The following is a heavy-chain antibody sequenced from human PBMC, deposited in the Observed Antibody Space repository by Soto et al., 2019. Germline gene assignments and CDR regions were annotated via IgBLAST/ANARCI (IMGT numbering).Heavy chain of an antibody. V-gene: IGHV4-59*12. Sequence: SETLSLTCDVSGGSFSDNYWTWSRQVPGKGLEWIGYGYYSGSANYNPSLKSRVTISVDASKQQFSLKLTSVTAADTALYYCAAGTLGAVWTPLDDWGQGILVTVSS. CDR3: AAGTLGAVWTPLDD. CDR1: GGSFSDNY. D-gene: IGHD3-16*01. J-gene: IGHJ4*02. CDR2: GYYSGSA.